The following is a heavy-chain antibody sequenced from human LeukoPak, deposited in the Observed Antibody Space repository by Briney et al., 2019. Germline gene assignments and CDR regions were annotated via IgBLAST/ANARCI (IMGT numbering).Heavy chain of an antibody. D-gene: IGHD3-22*01. J-gene: IGHJ3*02. Sequence: SETLSLTCTVSGGSISSYYWSWIRQPAGKGLEWIGRIYTSGSTNYNPSPKSRGTMSVDTSKNQFSLKLSSVTAAETAVYYCPSDYDSSGRTTHAFDIWRQRTMLTVSS. V-gene: IGHV4-4*07. CDR3: PSDYDSSGRTTHAFDI. CDR2: IYTSGST. CDR1: GGSISSYY.